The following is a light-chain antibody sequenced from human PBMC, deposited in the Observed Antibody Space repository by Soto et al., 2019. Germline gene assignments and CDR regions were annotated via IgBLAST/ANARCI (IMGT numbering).Light chain of an antibody. Sequence: DIQMTQSPSTLSASVGDTVTITRRASQTIRRWLAWYQQKPGKAPKLLIFDASTLESGVPSRCSGRGSETEFTLTISSLQPDDFATYYCQQYNSYSPATFGQGTKVDIK. CDR3: QQYNSYSPAT. J-gene: IGKJ1*01. CDR2: DAS. V-gene: IGKV1-5*01. CDR1: QTIRRW.